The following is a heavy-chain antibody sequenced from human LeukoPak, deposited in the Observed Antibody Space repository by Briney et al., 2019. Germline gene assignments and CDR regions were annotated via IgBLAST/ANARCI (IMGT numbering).Heavy chain of an antibody. CDR1: GYSFTSYW. Sequence: PGESLRISCKGSGYSFTSYWISWVRQMPGKGLEWMGRIDPSDSYTNYSPSFQGHVTISAGKSISTAYLQWSSLKASDTAMYYCARHERTYDFWSGYYRYYGMDVWGQGTTVTVSS. CDR2: IDPSDSYT. D-gene: IGHD3-3*01. J-gene: IGHJ6*02. V-gene: IGHV5-10-1*01. CDR3: ARHERTYDFWSGYYRYYGMDV.